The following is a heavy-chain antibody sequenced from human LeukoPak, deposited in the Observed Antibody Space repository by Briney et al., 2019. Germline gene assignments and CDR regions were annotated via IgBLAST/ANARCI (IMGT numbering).Heavy chain of an antibody. CDR1: GYTLTELS. D-gene: IGHD3-16*01. Sequence: ASVKVSCKVSGYTLTELSMHWVRQAPGKGLEWMGGFDPEDGETIYAQKFQGRVTMTEDTSTDTAHMELSSLRSEDTAVYYCATWGWGRSPRWFDPWGQGTLVTVSS. CDR2: FDPEDGET. CDR3: ATWGWGRSPRWFDP. J-gene: IGHJ5*02. V-gene: IGHV1-24*01.